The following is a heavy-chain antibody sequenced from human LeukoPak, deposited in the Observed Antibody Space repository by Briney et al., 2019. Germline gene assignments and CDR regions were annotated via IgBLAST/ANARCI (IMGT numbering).Heavy chain of an antibody. V-gene: IGHV3-23*01. D-gene: IGHD4-11*01. CDR3: AKDLDDYDSNGGFDY. CDR1: GFTFSSYA. Sequence: GGSLRLSCAASGFTFSSYAMSWVRQAPGKGLEWVSAISGSGGSTYYADSVKGRFTISRDNSKNTLYLQMNSLRAEDTAVYYCAKDLDDYDSNGGFDYWGQGTLVTVSS. J-gene: IGHJ4*02. CDR2: ISGSGGST.